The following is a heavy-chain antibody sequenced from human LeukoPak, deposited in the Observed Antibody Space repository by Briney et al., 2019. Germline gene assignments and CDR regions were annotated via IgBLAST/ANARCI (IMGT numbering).Heavy chain of an antibody. CDR3: AKDTGSYPPHDAFDI. Sequence: PGGSLRLSCAASGFTFSSYAMSWVRQAPGKGLEWVSAISGSGGRTYYADCVKDRFTISRDNSKNTLYLQMNSLRAEDTAVYYCAKDTGSYPPHDAFDIWGQGTMVTVSS. CDR2: ISGSGGRT. V-gene: IGHV3-23*01. J-gene: IGHJ3*02. D-gene: IGHD1-26*01. CDR1: GFTFSSYA.